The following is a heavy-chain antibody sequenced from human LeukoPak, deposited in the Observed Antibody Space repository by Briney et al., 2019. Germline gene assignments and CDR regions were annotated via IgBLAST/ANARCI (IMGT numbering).Heavy chain of an antibody. Sequence: SVKVSCKASGGTFSSYAISWVRQAPGQGPEWMGGIIPIIGTGDYAQKFQGRVTITADESTSTAYMELSSLRSEDTAVYYCARAGMARINWFDPWGQGTLVTVSS. V-gene: IGHV1-69*13. CDR3: ARAGMARINWFDP. CDR2: IIPIIGTG. J-gene: IGHJ5*02. CDR1: GGTFSSYA. D-gene: IGHD1-14*01.